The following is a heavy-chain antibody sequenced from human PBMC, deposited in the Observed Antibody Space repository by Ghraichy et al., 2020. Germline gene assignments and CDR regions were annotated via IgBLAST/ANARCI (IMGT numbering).Heavy chain of an antibody. D-gene: IGHD3-22*01. CDR2: ISSSSSTI. Sequence: GGLRLSCAASGFTFSSYSMNWVRQAPGKGLEWVSYISSSSSTIYYADSVKGRFTISRDNAKNSLYLQMNSLRAEDTAVYYCARAGYDSSGYYYFDYWGQGTLVTVSS. CDR3: ARAGYDSSGYYYFDY. V-gene: IGHV3-48*01. CDR1: GFTFSSYS. J-gene: IGHJ4*02.